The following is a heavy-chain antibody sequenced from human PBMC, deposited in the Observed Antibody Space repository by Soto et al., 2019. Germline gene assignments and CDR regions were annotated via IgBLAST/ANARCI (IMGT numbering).Heavy chain of an antibody. J-gene: IGHJ3*02. CDR2: INPAGNVQ. CDR3: ATANPPYAFDM. V-gene: IGHV3-7*01. CDR1: GLTFSISW. Sequence: PGGSLRLSCTASGLTFSISWMTWVRQAPGEGLEWVSNINPAGNVQHYADSVKERFTISRDNAKNSLFLQMSGLRVEDTAVYYCATANPPYAFDMWGQGTMVTVSS.